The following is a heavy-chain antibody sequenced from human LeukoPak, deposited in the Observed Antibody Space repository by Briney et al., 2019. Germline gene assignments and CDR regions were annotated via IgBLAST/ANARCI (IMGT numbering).Heavy chain of an antibody. CDR1: GASISSSGYS. V-gene: IGHV4-39*01. J-gene: IGHJ4*02. CDR2: FYYSDST. Sequence: SETLSLTCTVSGASISSSGYSWVWIRQPPGKGLEWIGTFYYSDSTKYSPSLKSRVTISVDTSKSQFSVKLSSVTAADTAVYYCVSQTSAADSFDYWGQGTLVTVSS. CDR3: VSQTSAADSFDY. D-gene: IGHD6-25*01.